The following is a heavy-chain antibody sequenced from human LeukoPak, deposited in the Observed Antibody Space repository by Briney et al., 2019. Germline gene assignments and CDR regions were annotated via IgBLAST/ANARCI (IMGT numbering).Heavy chain of an antibody. J-gene: IGHJ5*02. D-gene: IGHD3-16*01. CDR3: AKDPFRGTYKGWFDP. CDR2: IIPIFGTA. V-gene: IGHV1-69*13. CDR1: GGTFSSYA. Sequence: SVKVSCKASGGTFSSYAISWVRQAPGQGLEWMGGIIPIFGTANYAQKFQGRVTITADESTSTAYMELSSLRAEDTAVYYCAKDPFRGTYKGWFDPWGQGTLVTVSS.